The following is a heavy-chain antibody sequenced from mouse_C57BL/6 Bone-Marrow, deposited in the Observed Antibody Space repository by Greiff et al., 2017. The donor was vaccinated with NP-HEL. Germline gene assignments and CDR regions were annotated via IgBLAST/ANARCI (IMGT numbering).Heavy chain of an antibody. J-gene: IGHJ4*01. D-gene: IGHD1-1*01. CDR3: ARHTTVVATDYAMDY. CDR2: INSDGGST. V-gene: IGHV5-2*01. CDR1: EYEFPSHD. Sequence: EVKLQESGGGLVQPGESLKLSCESNEYEFPSHDMSWVRKTPEKRLALVAAINSDGGSTYYPDTMERRFIISRDNTKKTLYLQMSSLRSEDTALYYCARHTTVVATDYAMDYWGQGTSVTVSS.